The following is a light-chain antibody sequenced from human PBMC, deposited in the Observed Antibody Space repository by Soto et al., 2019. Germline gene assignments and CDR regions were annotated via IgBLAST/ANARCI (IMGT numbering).Light chain of an antibody. CDR3: QQYHNWPPIT. CDR1: QSVSSN. J-gene: IGKJ5*01. V-gene: IGKV3-15*01. CDR2: GAS. Sequence: EILMTQSPATLTVSPGERATLSCRASQSVSSNLAWYQQKPGQAPRLLLYGASTRATGIPARFSGSGSGTECTLTISSLQSEDFAVYYCQQYHNWPPITFGQGTRLEIK.